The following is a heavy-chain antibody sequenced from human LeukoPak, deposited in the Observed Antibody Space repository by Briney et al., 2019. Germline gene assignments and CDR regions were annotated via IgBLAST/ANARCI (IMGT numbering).Heavy chain of an antibody. V-gene: IGHV4-59*01. J-gene: IGHJ4*02. CDR2: IYNSGST. CDR3: ARKDGDG. CDR1: GVSISSYH. D-gene: IGHD5-24*01. Sequence: SETLSLTCTVSGVSISSYHWTWIRQPPGEGLEWIGHIYNSGSTNYNPSLRGRGTISLDTSKNQVSLKLSSVTAADTAMYYCARKDGDGWGQGTLVTVSS.